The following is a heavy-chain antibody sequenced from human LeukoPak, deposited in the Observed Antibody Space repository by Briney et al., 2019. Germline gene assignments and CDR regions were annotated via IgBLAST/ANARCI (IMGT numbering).Heavy chain of an antibody. D-gene: IGHD3-22*01. CDR3: AIYDSRGDFDY. Sequence: QSGPCLRPSCAASAFIFRDYGMHWVRQAPGKGLGWVAFIRNDESDRDHADCVKGRFTISRDNSENTLYLQMNSLRPEDTGVYYCAIYDSRGDFDYWGQGTQVTVSA. CDR1: AFIFRDYG. V-gene: IGHV3-30*02. J-gene: IGHJ4*02. CDR2: IRNDESDR.